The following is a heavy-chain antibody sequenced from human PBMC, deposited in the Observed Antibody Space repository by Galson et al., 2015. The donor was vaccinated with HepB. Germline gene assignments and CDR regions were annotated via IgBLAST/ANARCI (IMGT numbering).Heavy chain of an antibody. CDR1: GFTFSSYA. CDR2: ISGSGGST. CDR3: AKEDYGDIGAFDT. Sequence: SLRLSCAASGFTFSSYAMSWVRQAPGKGLEWVSAISGSGGSTYYADSVKGRFTISRDNSKNALYLQMNSLRAEDTAVYYCAKEDYGDIGAFDTWGQGTMVTVSS. V-gene: IGHV3-23*01. D-gene: IGHD4-17*01. J-gene: IGHJ3*02.